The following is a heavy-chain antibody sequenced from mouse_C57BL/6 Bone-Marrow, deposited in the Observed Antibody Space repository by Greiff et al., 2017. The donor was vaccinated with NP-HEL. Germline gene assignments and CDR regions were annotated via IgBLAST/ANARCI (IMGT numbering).Heavy chain of an antibody. J-gene: IGHJ2*01. CDR3: AREGNYYGSSYY. CDR2: IDPSDSET. Sequence: QVQLQQPGAELVRPGSSVKLSCKASGYTFTSYWMHWVKQRPIQGLEWIGNIDPSDSETHYNQKFKDKATLTVDKSSSTAYMQLSSLTSEDSAVYYCAREGNYYGSSYYWGRGTTLTVSS. V-gene: IGHV1-52*01. D-gene: IGHD1-1*01. CDR1: GYTFTSYW.